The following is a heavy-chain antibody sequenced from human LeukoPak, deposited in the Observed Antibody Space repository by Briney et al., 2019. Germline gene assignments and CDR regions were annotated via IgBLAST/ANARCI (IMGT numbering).Heavy chain of an antibody. CDR3: ARDAVDTANAV. J-gene: IGHJ6*02. CDR2: INSDGSIT. Sequence: GGSLRLSCAASGFTFTTYCMHWVRQAPGKGLVWVSHINSDGSITSYADSVKGRFTISRDNAKNTLYLQMNSLRAEDTAVYYCARDAVDTANAVWGQGTTVTVTS. V-gene: IGHV3-74*01. CDR1: GFTFTTYC. D-gene: IGHD5-18*01.